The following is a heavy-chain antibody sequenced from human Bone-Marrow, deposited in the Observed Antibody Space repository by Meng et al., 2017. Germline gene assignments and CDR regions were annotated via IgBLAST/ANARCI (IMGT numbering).Heavy chain of an antibody. D-gene: IGHD6-19*01. V-gene: IGHV3-30*04. CDR2: ISYDGRNI. CDR3: ARGVAVAGNYYYFYGMDV. Sequence: GGSLRLSCAASGFTFSRCAMHWVRQAPGKGLEWVAVISYDGRNIYYADSVKGRFTISRDNSKNPLYLQMNSLRPEDTALYYCARGVAVAGNYYYFYGMDVWGQGTTVTVSS. CDR1: GFTFSRCA. J-gene: IGHJ6*02.